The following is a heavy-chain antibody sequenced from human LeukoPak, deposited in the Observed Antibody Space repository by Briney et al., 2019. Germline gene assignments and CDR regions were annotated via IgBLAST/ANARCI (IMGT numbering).Heavy chain of an antibody. D-gene: IGHD1-26*01. Sequence: GGSLRLSCAAAGFTFSIYWIHWVRQVPGKGLVWVSRINSDGSSTTYADSVKGRFSISRDNAKNTLYLQMNSLRAEDTAVYYCARGAQDSGSNYDYYYAMDVWGHGTTVTVSS. V-gene: IGHV3-74*01. CDR3: ARGAQDSGSNYDYYYAMDV. CDR2: INSDGSST. CDR1: GFTFSIYW. J-gene: IGHJ6*02.